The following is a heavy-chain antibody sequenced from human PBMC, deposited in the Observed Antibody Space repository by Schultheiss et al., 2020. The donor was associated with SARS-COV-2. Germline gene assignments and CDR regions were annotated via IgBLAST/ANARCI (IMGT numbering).Heavy chain of an antibody. V-gene: IGHV3-30*04. CDR3: ARGKSGSYQPGDY. Sequence: GGSLRLSCAASGFTFSSYAMHWVRQAPGKGLEWVAVIWYDGSNKYYADSVKGRFTISRHNSKNTLYLQMNSLRAEDTAVYYCARGKSGSYQPGDYWGQGTLVTVSS. D-gene: IGHD1-26*01. CDR2: IWYDGSNK. CDR1: GFTFSSYA. J-gene: IGHJ4*02.